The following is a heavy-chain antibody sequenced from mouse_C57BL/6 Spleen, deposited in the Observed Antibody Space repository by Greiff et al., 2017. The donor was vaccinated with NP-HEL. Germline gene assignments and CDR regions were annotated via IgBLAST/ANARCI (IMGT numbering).Heavy chain of an antibody. V-gene: IGHV1-55*01. CDR3: AKGYYGSSYWFAY. J-gene: IGHJ3*01. CDR1: GYTFTSYW. Sequence: QVQLQQPGAELVKPGASVKMSCKASGYTFTSYWITWVKQRPGQGLEWIGDIYPGSGSTNYNEKFKSKATLTVDTSSSTAYMQLSSLTSEDSAGYYCAKGYYGSSYWFAYWGQGTLVTVSA. CDR2: IYPGSGST. D-gene: IGHD1-1*01.